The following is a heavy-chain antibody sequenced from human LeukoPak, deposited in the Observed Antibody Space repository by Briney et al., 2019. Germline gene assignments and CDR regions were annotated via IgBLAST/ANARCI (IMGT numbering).Heavy chain of an antibody. Sequence: PGGSLRLSCAASGFTFDDYAMHWVRQAPGKGLEWVSGISWNSGSIGYADSVKGRFTISRDNAKNSLYLQMNSLRAEDTALYYCAKGAWLVRRGYFDYWGQGTLVTVSS. D-gene: IGHD6-19*01. V-gene: IGHV3-9*01. CDR2: ISWNSGSI. CDR1: GFTFDDYA. J-gene: IGHJ4*02. CDR3: AKGAWLVRRGYFDY.